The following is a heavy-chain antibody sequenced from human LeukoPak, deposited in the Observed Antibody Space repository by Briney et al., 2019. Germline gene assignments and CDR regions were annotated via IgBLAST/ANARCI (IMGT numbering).Heavy chain of an antibody. CDR2: ISGSGGST. V-gene: IGHV3-23*01. J-gene: IGHJ5*02. CDR1: GFTFSSYA. D-gene: IGHD3-10*01. CDR3: AKDEDYYGSGSYYTYNCFDP. Sequence: GGSLRLSCAASGFTFSSYAMSWVRQAPGKGLEWVSAISGSGGSTYYADSVQGRFTISRDNSKNTLYLQMNSLRAEDTAVYYCAKDEDYYGSGSYYTYNCFDPWGQGTLVTVSS.